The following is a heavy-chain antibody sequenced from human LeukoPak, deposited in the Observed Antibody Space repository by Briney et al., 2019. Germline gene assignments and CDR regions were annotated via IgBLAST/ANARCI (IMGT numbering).Heavy chain of an antibody. J-gene: IGHJ6*04. D-gene: IGHD2-15*01. Sequence: PGGSLRLSCAASEFTLSIYSMNWVRQAPGKGLEWVSSISSSSSYIHYADSVKGRFTISRDNSKNTLYLQMNSLRAEDTAVYYCAKDLGVGNLMDVWGKGTTVTISS. CDR2: ISSSSSYI. V-gene: IGHV3-21*01. CDR3: AKDLGVGNLMDV. CDR1: EFTLSIYS.